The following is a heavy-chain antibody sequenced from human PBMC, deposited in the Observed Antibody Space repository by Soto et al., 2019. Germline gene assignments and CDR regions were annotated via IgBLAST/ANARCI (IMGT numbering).Heavy chain of an antibody. D-gene: IGHD3-10*01. CDR3: ASSSSGPSYYYYGMGV. CDR1: GYSFTSYW. Sequence: PGESLKISCKGSGYSFTSYWIGWVRQMPGKGLEWMGIIYPGDSDTRYSPSFQGQVTISADKSISTAYLQWSSLKASDTAMYYCASSSSGPSYYYYGMGVWGQGTTVTVSS. CDR2: IYPGDSDT. V-gene: IGHV5-51*01. J-gene: IGHJ6*02.